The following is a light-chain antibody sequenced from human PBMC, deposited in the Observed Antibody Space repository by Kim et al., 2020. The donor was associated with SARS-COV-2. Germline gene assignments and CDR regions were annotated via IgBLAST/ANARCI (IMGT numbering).Light chain of an antibody. J-gene: IGLJ2*01. CDR2: GNS. Sequence: RVTISCTGSSSNIGAGYAVHWYQHIPGTAPKLLVYGNSNRPSGVPDRFSGSKSGASASLAITGLQAEDEADYYCQSHDNSLSGGVFGGGTQLTVL. CDR3: QSHDNSLSGGV. CDR1: SSNIGAGYA. V-gene: IGLV1-40*03.